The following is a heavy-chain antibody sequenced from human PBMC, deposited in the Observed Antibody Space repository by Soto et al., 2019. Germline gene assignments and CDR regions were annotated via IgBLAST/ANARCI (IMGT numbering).Heavy chain of an antibody. CDR1: GLTFRTYA. Sequence: GGSLRLSCAASGLTFRTYAMSRVRQAPGKVPEWVSSLSRGGNYRYYANSVKGRFTISRDNVKNSLYLQMNSLRAEDTAVYYCARDGSTAIRHGTSDYWGQGTLVTVSS. J-gene: IGHJ4*02. CDR2: LSRGGNYR. CDR3: ARDGSTAIRHGTSDY. V-gene: IGHV3-21*01. D-gene: IGHD1-7*01.